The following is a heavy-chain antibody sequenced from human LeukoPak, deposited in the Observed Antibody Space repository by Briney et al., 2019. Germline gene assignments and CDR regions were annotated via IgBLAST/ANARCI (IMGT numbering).Heavy chain of an antibody. V-gene: IGHV1-18*01. D-gene: IGHD3/OR15-3a*01. CDR2: ISGNNGNT. J-gene: IGHJ6*02. CDR3: ARDGVYPGRGGLEF. CDR1: GYVFSNYG. Sequence: ASVKVSCKYSGYVFSNYGVAWVRQAPGLGLEWMGWISGNNGNTHYEKKFQARITMTTDTSTNTAYLEVRSLRGDDTAMYYCARDGVYPGRGGLEFWGQGTTVSVSS.